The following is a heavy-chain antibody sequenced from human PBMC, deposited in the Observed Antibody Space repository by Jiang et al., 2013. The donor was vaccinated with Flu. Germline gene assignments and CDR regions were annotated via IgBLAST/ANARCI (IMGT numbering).Heavy chain of an antibody. D-gene: IGHD4-23*01. Sequence: SGPGLVKPSETLSLTCSVSGEPISGNNYYWAWIRQPPGRGLEWIGTIHYGGSTWHNPPLKSRLAMSVDTSKNHFSLELSSVTAADTAVYYCARGGYINRGNLYSLDVWGQGATVTVSS. CDR3: ARGGYINRGNLYSLDV. J-gene: IGHJ6*02. CDR2: IHYGGST. CDR1: GEPISGNNYY. V-gene: IGHV4-39*02.